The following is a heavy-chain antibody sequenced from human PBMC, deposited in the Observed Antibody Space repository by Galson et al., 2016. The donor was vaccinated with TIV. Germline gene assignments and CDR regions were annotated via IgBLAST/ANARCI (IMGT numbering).Heavy chain of an antibody. CDR2: MSPANGNT. CDR3: ARGHYYETSGYSFDF. Sequence: SVKASCKASGYTFTSFDISWIRQAPGQGLEWMGWMSPANGNTGYAQKFRGRITMTRHPSTTTVYMGLSGLTSEDTAVYYCARGHYYETSGYSFDFWGQGALVTVSS. CDR1: GYTFTSFD. V-gene: IGHV1-8*01. J-gene: IGHJ4*02. D-gene: IGHD3-22*01.